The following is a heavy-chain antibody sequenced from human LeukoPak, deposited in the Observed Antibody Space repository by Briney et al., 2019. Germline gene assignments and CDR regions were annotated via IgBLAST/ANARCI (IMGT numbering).Heavy chain of an antibody. CDR2: ISGSGDST. Sequence: GGSLRLSCAASGFTFSSYAMSWVRQTPGKGLEWVSVISGSGDSTYYVDSVKGRFTISRDNSKNTLYLQMNSLRAEDTAVYYCARDYPYYGSGIGAFDIWGQGTMVTVSS. J-gene: IGHJ3*02. V-gene: IGHV3-23*01. CDR3: ARDYPYYGSGIGAFDI. D-gene: IGHD3-10*01. CDR1: GFTFSSYA.